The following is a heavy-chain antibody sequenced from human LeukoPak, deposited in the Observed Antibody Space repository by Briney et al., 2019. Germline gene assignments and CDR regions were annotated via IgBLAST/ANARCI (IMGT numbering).Heavy chain of an antibody. CDR2: ISSSSSYI. CDR3: AKPQVTANWYYFHY. CDR1: GFTFSSYS. V-gene: IGHV3-21*01. J-gene: IGHJ4*02. D-gene: IGHD2-21*02. Sequence: GGSLRLSCAASGFTFSSYSMNWVRQAPGKGLEWVSSISSSSSYIYYADSVKGRFTISRDNAKNSLYLQMNSLRAEDTAVYYCAKPQVTANWYYFHYWGQGTLVTVSS.